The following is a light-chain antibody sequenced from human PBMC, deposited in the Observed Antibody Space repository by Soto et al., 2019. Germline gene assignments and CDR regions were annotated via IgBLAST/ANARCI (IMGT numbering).Light chain of an antibody. V-gene: IGKV1-5*02. CDR1: QSLNSR. CDR3: QQYKSYST. J-gene: IGKJ1*01. CDR2: DAS. Sequence: IQLGQSPSTLSASLAHRVPLICRAAQSLNSRLAWYQHRPGKAPRLLIYDASTLESGVPSRFSGSGSGTEFTLTINNLQPDDLATYICQQYKSYSTFGRGTKVDIK.